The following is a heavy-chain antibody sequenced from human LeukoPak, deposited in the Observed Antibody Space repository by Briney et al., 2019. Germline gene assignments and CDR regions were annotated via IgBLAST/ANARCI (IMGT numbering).Heavy chain of an antibody. CDR2: IKSKTDGGTT. D-gene: IGHD3-10*01. CDR1: GFTVSNAG. V-gene: IGHV3-15*01. J-gene: IGHJ6*02. CDR3: TTAFLRYGSGSYYVDCYGMDV. Sequence: NAGGSLRLSWAAAGFTVSNAGMSWGRQAPGKGREWVGRIKSKTDGGTTDYAAPVKGRFTISRDDSKNRLYLQMNSLKPEDTAVYYCTTAFLRYGSGSYYVDCYGMDVWGQGTTVTVSS.